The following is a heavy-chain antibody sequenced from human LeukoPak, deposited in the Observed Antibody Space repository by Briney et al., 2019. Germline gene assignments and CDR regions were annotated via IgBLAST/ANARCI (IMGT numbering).Heavy chain of an antibody. CDR2: MYYSGNT. V-gene: IGHV4-39*01. D-gene: IGHD3-16*02. CDR3: ARTLGWASSRYPFDG. J-gene: IGHJ4*02. CDR1: GGSISSSNYY. Sequence: LETLSLTCTVSGGSISSSNYYWGWIRQPPGKGLEWIGSMYYSGNTDYNPSLKSRVTISVDTSKNQFSLKVNSVTAADTAVYYCARTLGWASSRYPFDGWGQGTLVTVSS.